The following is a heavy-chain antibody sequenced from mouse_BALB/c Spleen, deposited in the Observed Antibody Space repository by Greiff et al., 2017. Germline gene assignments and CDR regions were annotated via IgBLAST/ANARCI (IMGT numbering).Heavy chain of an antibody. Sequence: VQLKESGPGLVKPSQSLSLTCSVTGYSITSGYYWNWLRQFPGNKLEWMGYRSYDGSNNYNPSLKNRISITRDTSKNQFFLKLNSVTTEDTATYYCARDPLYGNYEGWFAYWGQGTLVTVSA. J-gene: IGHJ3*01. V-gene: IGHV3-6*02. CDR2: RSYDGSN. D-gene: IGHD2-1*01. CDR1: GYSITSGYY. CDR3: ARDPLYGNYEGWFAY.